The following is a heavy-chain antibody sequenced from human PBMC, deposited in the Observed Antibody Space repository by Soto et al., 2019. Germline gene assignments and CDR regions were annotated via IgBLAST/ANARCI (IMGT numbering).Heavy chain of an antibody. J-gene: IGHJ4*02. CDR1: GFTFSSSA. CDR2: ISGNGDTT. V-gene: IGHV3-23*01. Sequence: GSLRLSCAASGFTFSSSAMSWVRQAPGKGLDWVSAISGNGDTTYYADSVKGRFTISRDISKNTLYLQMNSLRTEDTAIYYCARAAGISLRPNDNWGQGTLVTVSS. CDR3: ARAAGISLRPNDN. D-gene: IGHD3-16*01.